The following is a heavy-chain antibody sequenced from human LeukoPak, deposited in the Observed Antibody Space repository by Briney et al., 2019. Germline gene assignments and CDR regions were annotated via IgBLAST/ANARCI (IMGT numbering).Heavy chain of an antibody. V-gene: IGHV1-8*01. CDR3: ARGFVITFGGVPELFLFDP. CDR2: MNPISGNT. CDR1: GYTFTSYD. D-gene: IGHD3-16*01. Sequence: GASVKVSCKASGYTFTSYDINWVRQATGQGLEWMGWMNPISGNTGYAQKFQGRVTITADKSTSTAYMELSSLRSEDTAVYYCARGFVITFGGVPELFLFDPWGQGTLVTVSS. J-gene: IGHJ5*02.